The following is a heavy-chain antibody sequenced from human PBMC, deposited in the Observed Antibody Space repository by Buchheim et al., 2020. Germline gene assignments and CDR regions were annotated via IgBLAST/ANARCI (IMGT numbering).Heavy chain of an antibody. CDR1: GFTFSSYS. J-gene: IGHJ4*02. D-gene: IGHD5-18*01. V-gene: IGHV3-48*04. CDR2: ISSSSSNI. CDR3: ARERGYNYGYSDY. Sequence: EVQLVESGGGLVQPGGSLRLSCAASGFTFSSYSMNWVRQAPGKGLEWVSYISSSSSNIYHADSVKGRFTISRDNAKNSLYLQMNSLRAEDTAVYYCARERGYNYGYSDYWGQGTL.